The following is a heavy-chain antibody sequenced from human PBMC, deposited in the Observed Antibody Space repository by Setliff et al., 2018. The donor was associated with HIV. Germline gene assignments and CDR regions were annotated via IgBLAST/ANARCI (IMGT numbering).Heavy chain of an antibody. Sequence: GGSLRLSCAASGFTFSNSWRHWFRQAPGKGLVWVSRINTDGSSATYADSVKGRFTNSRDNAKNTLYLQMDSLRAEDTAVYYCARGGANPSWFDSWGQGTLVTVSS. D-gene: IGHD3-16*01. J-gene: IGHJ5*01. V-gene: IGHV3-74*03. CDR3: ARGGANPSWFDS. CDR1: GFTFSNSW. CDR2: INTDGSSA.